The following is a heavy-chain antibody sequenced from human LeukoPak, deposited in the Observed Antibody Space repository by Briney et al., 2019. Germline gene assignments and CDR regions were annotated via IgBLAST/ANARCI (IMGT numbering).Heavy chain of an antibody. CDR3: ARMNSSSRLGGYYYYGMDV. CDR1: GGSFSGYY. D-gene: IGHD6-13*01. CDR2: INHSGST. J-gene: IGHJ6*02. V-gene: IGHV4-34*01. Sequence: SETLSLTCAVCGGSFSGYYWSWIRQPPGKGLEWIGEINHSGSTNYNPSLKSRVTILVDTSKNQFSLKLSSVTAADTAVYYCARMNSSSRLGGYYYYGMDVWGQGTTVTVSS.